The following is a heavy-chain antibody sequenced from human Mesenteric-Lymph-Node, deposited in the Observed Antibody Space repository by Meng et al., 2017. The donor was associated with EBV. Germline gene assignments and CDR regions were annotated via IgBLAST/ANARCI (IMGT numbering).Heavy chain of an antibody. CDR2: ISAQNGNT. V-gene: IGHV1-18*01. D-gene: IGHD6-13*01. CDR1: DYSFISNG. J-gene: IGHJ4*02. CDR3: ARWYSSTWYGGTDY. Sequence: QAKLAQSGAEVKKPGASVKVSCKASDYSFISNGISWVRQAPGQGLEWMGWISAQNGNTNYAQKFEGRVTMTTDTSTSTTFMELRNLRPDDTAVYYCARWYSSTWYGGTDYWGQGSLVTVSS.